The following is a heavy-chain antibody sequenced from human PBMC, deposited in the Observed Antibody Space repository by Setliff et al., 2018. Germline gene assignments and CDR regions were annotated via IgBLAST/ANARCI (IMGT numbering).Heavy chain of an antibody. CDR1: GYSFTSYW. D-gene: IGHD3-22*01. Sequence: GASLKISCKGSGYSFTSYWIGWVRQMPGKGLEWMGIIYPGDSDTRYSPSFQGQVTISADKSISTAYLQWSSLKASDTAMYYCARESYDSSGYIYYFDYWGQGTLVTVSS. CDR3: ARESYDSSGYIYYFDY. V-gene: IGHV5-51*01. CDR2: IYPGDSDT. J-gene: IGHJ4*02.